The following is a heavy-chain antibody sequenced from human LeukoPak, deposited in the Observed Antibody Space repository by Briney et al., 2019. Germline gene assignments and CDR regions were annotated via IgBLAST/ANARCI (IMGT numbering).Heavy chain of an antibody. CDR3: ASNGYSYGSYYFDY. CDR2: ISGSGSST. D-gene: IGHD5-18*01. Sequence: GGSLRLYCVASRFTFSNHAMSWVRQAPGKGLDWLSGISGSGSSTYYAESVRGRLTISRDNSNNTLFLQMESLRAEDTAVYYCASNGYSYGSYYFDYWGQGTLVTVSS. V-gene: IGHV3-23*01. J-gene: IGHJ4*02. CDR1: RFTFSNHA.